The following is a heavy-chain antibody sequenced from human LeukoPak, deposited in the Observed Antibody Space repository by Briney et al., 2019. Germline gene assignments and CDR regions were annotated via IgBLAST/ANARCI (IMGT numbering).Heavy chain of an antibody. Sequence: GASVKVSCKASGGTFITYAINWVRQAPGQGLEWMGGIIPMFDTPHYAQKFQGRVTITADKSTSTVYMELISLTSEDTAVYSCARAIHNFYFFMDVWGKGTTVTVSS. J-gene: IGHJ6*03. CDR3: ARAIHNFYFFMDV. V-gene: IGHV1-69*06. CDR2: IIPMFDTP. CDR1: GGTFITYA.